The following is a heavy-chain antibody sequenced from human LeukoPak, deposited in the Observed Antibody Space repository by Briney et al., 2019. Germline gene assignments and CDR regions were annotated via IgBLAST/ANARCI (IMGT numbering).Heavy chain of an antibody. CDR2: ISYDGSNK. CDR3: AKDREGGG. CDR1: GFTFSSYA. Sequence: GGSLRLSCAASGFTFSSYAMHWVRQAPGKGLEWVAVISYDGSNKYYADSVKGRFTISRDNSKNTLYLQMNSLRAEDTAVYYCAKDREGGGWGPGTLVTVSS. J-gene: IGHJ4*02. D-gene: IGHD3-16*01. V-gene: IGHV3-30*04.